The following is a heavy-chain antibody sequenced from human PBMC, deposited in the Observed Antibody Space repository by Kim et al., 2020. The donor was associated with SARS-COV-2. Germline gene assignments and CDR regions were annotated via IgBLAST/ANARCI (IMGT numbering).Heavy chain of an antibody. CDR2: IDSAGSTT. J-gene: IGHJ4*02. V-gene: IGHV3-23*03. CDR1: GFTFNSYA. D-gene: IGHD4-17*01. CDR3: ATRPTPVTPFDY. Sequence: GGSLRLSCAASGFTFNSYAMSWVRQAPGKGLEWVSHIDSAGSTTHYADSVKGRFTISSDNSKNTLYLQMNSLRAEDTAVYYCATRPTPVTPFDYCGQGT.